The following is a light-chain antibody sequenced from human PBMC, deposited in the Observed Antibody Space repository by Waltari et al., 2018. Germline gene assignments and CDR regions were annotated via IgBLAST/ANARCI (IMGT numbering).Light chain of an antibody. V-gene: IGKV1-39*01. CDR3: QQSYSTPWT. J-gene: IGKJ1*01. CDR1: QSIRSY. Sequence: DIQMTQSPSSLSASVGDRVTITCRASQSIRSYLNWYQQKPGKAPKLLIYAASSLQSGVPSRFSGSGSGTDCTLTISSLQPEDFATYYCQQSYSTPWTFGQGTKVEIK. CDR2: AAS.